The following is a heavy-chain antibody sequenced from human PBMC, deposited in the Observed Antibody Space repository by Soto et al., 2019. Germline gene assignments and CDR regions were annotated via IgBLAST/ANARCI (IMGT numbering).Heavy chain of an antibody. V-gene: IGHV4-39*01. J-gene: IGHJ6*02. CDR3: AKLAGYCSGNSCHGDYAMDV. Sequence: SETLSLTCSVSGGSISSRSYSWGWIRQPPGERLEWIGTFYYSENTYYNPSLKSRVSISVDTSKNQFSLKVSSVTAADTAVYYCAKLAGYCSGNSCHGDYAMDVWGQGTTVTV. CDR1: GGSISSRSYS. D-gene: IGHD2-2*01. CDR2: FYYSENT.